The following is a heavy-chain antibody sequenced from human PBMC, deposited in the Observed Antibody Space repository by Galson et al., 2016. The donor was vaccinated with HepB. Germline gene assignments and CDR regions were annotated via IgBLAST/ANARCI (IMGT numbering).Heavy chain of an antibody. J-gene: IGHJ4*02. CDR2: ISGGDAGT. CDR3: AKDGDYFGSGSLDY. Sequence: SLRLSCAASGFTFSNYAMTWVRQAPGKGLEWVSVISGGDAGTSYADSVKGRFFVSRDNSKNTLSLQMNSLRVEDTALYYCAKDGDYFGSGSLDYWGQGTLVTVAS. CDR1: GFTFSNYA. V-gene: IGHV3-23*01. D-gene: IGHD3-10*01.